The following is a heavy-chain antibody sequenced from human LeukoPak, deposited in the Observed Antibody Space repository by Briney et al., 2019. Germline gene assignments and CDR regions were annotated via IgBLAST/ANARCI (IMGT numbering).Heavy chain of an antibody. V-gene: IGHV3-23*01. D-gene: IGHD2-2*01. CDR1: GFPFSSHG. CDR3: AHGAMYQLDY. J-gene: IGHJ4*02. Sequence: GGSLRLSCAASGFPFSSHGMSWVRQAPGKGLEWVSGIIGGGGSTYYADSVKGRFTISGDNSRDTLFLQMNSLRAEDTAVYYCAHGAMYQLDYWGQGTLVTVSS. CDR2: IIGGGGST.